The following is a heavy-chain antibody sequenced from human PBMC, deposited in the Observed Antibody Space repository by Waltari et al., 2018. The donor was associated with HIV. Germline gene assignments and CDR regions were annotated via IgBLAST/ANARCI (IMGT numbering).Heavy chain of an antibody. CDR1: GGSIRTRSYY. Sequence: QAQLQASGPGLVQPSRTLSLTCPVPGGSIRTRSYYWSCIGQPAGKGREWIGRIYTSGSTNYNPSLKSRVTISVDTSKNQFALKLSSVTAADTAVYYCARLPYSGSYYFDYWGQGTLVTVSS. CDR3: ARLPYSGSYYFDY. D-gene: IGHD1-26*01. CDR2: IYTSGST. J-gene: IGHJ4*02. V-gene: IGHV4-61*02.